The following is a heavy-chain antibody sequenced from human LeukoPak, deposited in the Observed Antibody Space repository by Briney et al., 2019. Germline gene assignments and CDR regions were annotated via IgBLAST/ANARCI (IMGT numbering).Heavy chain of an antibody. CDR2: ISYDGSNK. V-gene: IGHV3-30*18. CDR1: GFTFSSYG. CDR3: ANREWAAADAFDI. J-gene: IGHJ3*02. Sequence: GGSLRLSCAASGFTFSSYGMHWVRQAPGKGLEWVAVISYDGSNKYYADSVKGRFTISRDNSKNTLYLQMNSLRAEDTAVYYCANREWAAADAFDIWGQGTMVTVSS. D-gene: IGHD6-13*01.